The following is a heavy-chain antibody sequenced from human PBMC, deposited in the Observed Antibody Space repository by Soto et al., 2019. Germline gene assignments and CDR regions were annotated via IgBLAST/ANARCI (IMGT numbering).Heavy chain of an antibody. D-gene: IGHD3-3*01. Sequence: QVQLVESGGGVVQPGRSLRLSCAASGFTFSRHTMHWVRQAPGKGLEWVAAISDDGSNTYYADSVKGRFTISRGNSKNTLYLQMNSLSSEDTAGHHCAREVYYDFWSGFNTHPYYFDDWGQGTLVTVSS. CDR3: AREVYYDFWSGFNTHPYYFDD. V-gene: IGHV3-30-3*01. J-gene: IGHJ4*02. CDR2: ISDDGSNT. CDR1: GFTFSRHT.